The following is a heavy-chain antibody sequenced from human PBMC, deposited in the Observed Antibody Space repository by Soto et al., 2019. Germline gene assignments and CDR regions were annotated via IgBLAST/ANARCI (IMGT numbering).Heavy chain of an antibody. Sequence: SETLSLTCTVSGGSISDFYWSWIRQPPGEGLEWIGYIYYSGSTNYNPSLKSRVTISVDTSKNQFSLNLRSMSPADTAVYYCARVGGLAARTFDYWGPGTLVTVSS. V-gene: IGHV4-59*01. CDR3: ARVGGLAARTFDY. CDR2: IYYSGST. D-gene: IGHD6-6*01. J-gene: IGHJ4*02. CDR1: GGSISDFY.